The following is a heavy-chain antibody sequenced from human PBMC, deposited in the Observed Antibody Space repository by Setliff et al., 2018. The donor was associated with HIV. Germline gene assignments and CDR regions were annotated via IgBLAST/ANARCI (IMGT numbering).Heavy chain of an antibody. J-gene: IGHJ4*01. D-gene: IGHD6-19*01. CDR2: MMTIFSTT. V-gene: IGHV1-69*05. Sequence: GASVKVSCKSSAGSFSIFAINWVRQAPGQGLEWMGGMMTIFSTTNYARKFQGRVTITTDESTGTAYMELSNLRSEDTAVYYCARNQGDSSGWYAGDYWGHGTLVTVSS. CDR1: AGSFSIFA. CDR3: ARNQGDSSGWYAGDY.